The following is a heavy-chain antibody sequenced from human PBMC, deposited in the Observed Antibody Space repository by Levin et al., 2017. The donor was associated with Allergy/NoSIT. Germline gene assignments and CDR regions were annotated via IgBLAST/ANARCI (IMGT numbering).Heavy chain of an antibody. CDR3: ARASGSYFYDI. CDR1: GFTFSTYW. D-gene: IGHD1-26*01. J-gene: IGHJ3*02. CDR2: IKSDGSST. V-gene: IGHV3-74*01. Sequence: GGSLRLSCAASGFTFSTYWMHWVRQAPGKGLMWVSRIKSDGSSTTYADSVKGRFTISRDNAKDTLYLQMNSLRAEDTAVYYCARASGSYFYDIWGQGTMVTVSS.